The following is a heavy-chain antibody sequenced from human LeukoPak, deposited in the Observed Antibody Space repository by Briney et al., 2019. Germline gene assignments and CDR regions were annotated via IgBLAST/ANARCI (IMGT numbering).Heavy chain of an antibody. CDR1: GFTFSSYG. J-gene: IGHJ6*02. Sequence: PGGSLRLSCAASGFTFSSYGMPWVRQAPGKGLEWVAVIWYDGSNKYYADSVKGRFTISRDNSKNTLYLQMNSLRAEDTAVYYCARRDYYYGMDVWGQGTTVTVSS. CDR3: ARRDYYYGMDV. V-gene: IGHV3-33*01. CDR2: IWYDGSNK.